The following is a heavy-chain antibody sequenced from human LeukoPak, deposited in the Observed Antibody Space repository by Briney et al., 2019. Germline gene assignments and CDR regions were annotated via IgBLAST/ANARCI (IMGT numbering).Heavy chain of an antibody. J-gene: IGHJ4*02. V-gene: IGHV3-30*03. CDR2: VSYDGGSE. D-gene: IGHD3-22*01. CDR1: GFTFSSYG. Sequence: PGGSLRLSCAASGFTFSSYGMHWVRQAPGKGLEWVAAVSYDGGSEYYADSVKGRFAVSRDNSKNTLYLQMRSLRPEDTAVYYCASNFYDVGGYYYRTPVQYWGQGTPVTVSS. CDR3: ASNFYDVGGYYYRTPVQY.